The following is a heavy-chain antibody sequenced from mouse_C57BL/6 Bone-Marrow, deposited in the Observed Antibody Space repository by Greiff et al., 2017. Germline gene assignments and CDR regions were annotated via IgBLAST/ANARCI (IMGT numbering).Heavy chain of an antibody. CDR2: IRNKANNHAT. D-gene: IGHD1-1*01. J-gene: IGHJ3*01. CDR3: TGYYGSSYDWFAY. Sequence: EVKLVESGGGLVQPGGSMKLSCAASGFTFSDAWMDWFRQSPEKGLEWVAEIRNKANNHATYYAESVKGRFTISRDDSKSSVYLQMNSLRAEDTGIYYWTGYYGSSYDWFAYWGQGTLVTVSA. CDR1: GFTFSDAW. V-gene: IGHV6-6*01.